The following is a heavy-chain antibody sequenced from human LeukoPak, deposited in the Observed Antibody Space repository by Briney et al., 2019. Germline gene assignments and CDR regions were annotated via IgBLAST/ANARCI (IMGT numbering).Heavy chain of an antibody. CDR2: ISSSSSTT. CDR3: ASLPPRGITMIAHAFDI. CDR1: GFTFSSYS. D-gene: IGHD3-22*01. Sequence: GGSLRLSCAASGFTFSSYSMNWVRQAPGQGLEWVSYISSSSSTTYYADSVKGRFTISRDNAKNSLYLQMNSLRAEDTAVYYCASLPPRGITMIAHAFDIWGQGTMVTVSS. V-gene: IGHV3-48*01. J-gene: IGHJ3*02.